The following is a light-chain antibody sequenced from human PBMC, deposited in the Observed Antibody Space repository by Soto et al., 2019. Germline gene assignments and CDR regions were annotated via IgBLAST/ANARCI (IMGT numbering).Light chain of an antibody. V-gene: IGKV1-5*03. CDR3: QQRSNWPT. CDR2: KAS. J-gene: IGKJ1*01. CDR1: QSISSW. Sequence: DIQMTQSPSTLSASVGDRVTITCRASQSISSWLAWYQQKPGKAPKLLIYKASSLESGVPSRFSGSGSGTEFTLTISSLQPDDFAVYYCQQRSNWPTFGQGTKVDIK.